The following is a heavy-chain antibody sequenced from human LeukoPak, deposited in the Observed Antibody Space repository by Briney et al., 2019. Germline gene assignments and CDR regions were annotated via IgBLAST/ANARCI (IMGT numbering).Heavy chain of an antibody. Sequence: PGGSLRLSCAASGFTFSNFGMNWVRQAPGKGLEWASIITSGVGITYYADSVKGRFTISRDNSKNTLYLQMNSLRAEDTAVYYCAKGDYYDFDYWGQGTLVTVSS. J-gene: IGHJ4*02. CDR2: ITSGVGIT. V-gene: IGHV3-23*01. CDR1: GFTFSNFG. D-gene: IGHD3-10*01. CDR3: AKGDYYDFDY.